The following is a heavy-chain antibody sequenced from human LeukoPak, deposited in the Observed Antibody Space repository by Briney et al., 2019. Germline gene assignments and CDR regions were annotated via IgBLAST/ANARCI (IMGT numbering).Heavy chain of an antibody. Sequence: ASETLSLTWSVCGGSIAGNSDFWAWIRQPPGKGLDWIWSMYNTGQSYRNPCVESRAPLSVDTSKNEFSLHLNFVAVAETAVYYCGRRTGDSNGRGFDPWGQGTLVTVSS. CDR1: GGSIAGNSDF. CDR2: MYNTGQS. D-gene: IGHD4-17*01. V-gene: IGHV4-39*01. CDR3: GRRTGDSNGRGFDP. J-gene: IGHJ5*02.